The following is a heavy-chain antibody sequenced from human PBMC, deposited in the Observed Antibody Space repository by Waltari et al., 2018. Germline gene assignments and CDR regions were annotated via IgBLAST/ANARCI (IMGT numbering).Heavy chain of an antibody. D-gene: IGHD3-10*01. CDR2: MNPNSGNT. CDR3: ARGPSFRGVIRMDV. V-gene: IGHV1-8*01. J-gene: IGHJ6*02. Sequence: QVQLVQSGAEVKKPGASVKVPCKASGYTFPSYDIHWVRQATGQGLEWMGWMNPNSGNTGYAQKCQGRVTMTRNTSISTAYMELSSLRSEDTAVYYCARGPSFRGVIRMDVWGQGTTVTVSS. CDR1: GYTFPSYD.